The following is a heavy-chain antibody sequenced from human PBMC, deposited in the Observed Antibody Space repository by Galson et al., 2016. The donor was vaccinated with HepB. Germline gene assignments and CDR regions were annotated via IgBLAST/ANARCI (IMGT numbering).Heavy chain of an antibody. Sequence: SLRLSCAASGFTFSNYWMSWVRQAPGEGLEWLVNIKQDGTQKDYVDSVKGRFTISRDNAKNSLYLLMNSLRVEDTAVYYCSREGKGGFDIWGQGTMVTVSS. CDR3: SREGKGGFDI. J-gene: IGHJ3*02. D-gene: IGHD2-15*01. CDR1: GFTFSNYW. CDR2: IKQDGTQK. V-gene: IGHV3-7*01.